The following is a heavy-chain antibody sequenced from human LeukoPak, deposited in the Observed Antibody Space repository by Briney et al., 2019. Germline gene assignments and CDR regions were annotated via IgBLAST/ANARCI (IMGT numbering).Heavy chain of an antibody. D-gene: IGHD6-13*01. CDR3: ARIAAAGTLNYGMDV. J-gene: IGHJ6*02. Sequence: WGSLRLSCAASGFTFSSYAMSWVRQAPGQGLEWVSAISGSGGSTYYADSVKGRFTISRDNSKNTLYLQMNSLRAEDTAVYYCARIAAAGTLNYGMDVWGQGTTVTVSS. V-gene: IGHV3-23*01. CDR1: GFTFSSYA. CDR2: ISGSGGST.